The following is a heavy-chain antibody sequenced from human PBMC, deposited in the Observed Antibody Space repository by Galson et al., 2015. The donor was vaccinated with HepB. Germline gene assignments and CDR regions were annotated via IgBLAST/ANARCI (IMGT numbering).Heavy chain of an antibody. D-gene: IGHD3-3*01. V-gene: IGHV3-48*01. Sequence: SLRLSCAASGLSFMSHSMNWVRHSPGKGLEWLAYISPGGAKYYADSARGRFTISRDNGKKSMVLHMSSLRVEDTAVYYCARNPASYDYYNMDVWGQGTTVTVS. CDR1: GLSFMSHS. J-gene: IGHJ6*02. CDR2: ISPGGAK. CDR3: ARNPASYDYYNMDV.